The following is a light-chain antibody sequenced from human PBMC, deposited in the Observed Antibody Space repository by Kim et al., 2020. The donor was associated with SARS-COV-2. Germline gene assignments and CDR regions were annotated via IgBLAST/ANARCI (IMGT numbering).Light chain of an antibody. CDR2: TAS. CDR1: QGVGNY. J-gene: IGKJ4*01. Sequence: AAVGDTVTITCRASQGVGNYLVWYQQKPGTAPKLLISTASTLQSGVTSRFSGSRSGTEFTLTITSLQPEDSATYYCQQLNSYPLTFGGGTKVDIK. CDR3: QQLNSYPLT. V-gene: IGKV1-9*01.